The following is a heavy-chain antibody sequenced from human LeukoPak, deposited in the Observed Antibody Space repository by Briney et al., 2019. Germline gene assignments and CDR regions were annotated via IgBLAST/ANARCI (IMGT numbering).Heavy chain of an antibody. D-gene: IGHD5-12*01. Sequence: PSETLSLTCAVYGGSFSGYYWSWIRQPPGKGLEWIGEINHSGGTNYNPSLKSRVTISVDTSKNQFSLKLSSVTAADTAVYYCARFRWLRSYYFDYWGQGTLVTVSS. CDR2: INHSGGT. CDR3: ARFRWLRSYYFDY. J-gene: IGHJ4*02. CDR1: GGSFSGYY. V-gene: IGHV4-34*01.